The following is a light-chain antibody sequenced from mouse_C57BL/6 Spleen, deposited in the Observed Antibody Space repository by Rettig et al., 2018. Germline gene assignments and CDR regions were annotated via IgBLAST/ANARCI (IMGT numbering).Light chain of an antibody. V-gene: IGKV6-13*01. Sequence: DIVMTQSQKFMSTSVGDRVSITCKASQNVGTAVAWYQQKPGQSPKLLIYSASNRYTGVPDRFTGSGSGTDFTLTISNMQSEDLADYFCQQYSSYPLTFGSGTKLEIK. CDR1: QNVGTA. CDR2: SAS. J-gene: IGKJ4*01. CDR3: QQYSSYPLT.